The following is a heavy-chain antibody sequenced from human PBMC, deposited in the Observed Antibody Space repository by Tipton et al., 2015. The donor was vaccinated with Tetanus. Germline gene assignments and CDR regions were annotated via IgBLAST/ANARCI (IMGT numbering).Heavy chain of an antibody. Sequence: TLSLTCTVSGGSISSYYWSWIRQPPGKGLEWIGYIYYSGSTNYNPSLKSRVTISVDTSKNQFSLKLSSVTAADTAVYYCARAKGQQLIFDYWGQGTLVTVSS. J-gene: IGHJ4*02. D-gene: IGHD6-13*01. CDR2: IYYSGST. CDR1: GGSISSYY. V-gene: IGHV4-59*01. CDR3: ARAKGQQLIFDY.